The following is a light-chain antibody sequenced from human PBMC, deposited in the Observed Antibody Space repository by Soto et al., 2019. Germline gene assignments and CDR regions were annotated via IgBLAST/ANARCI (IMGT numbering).Light chain of an antibody. Sequence: EIVMTQSPVTLSVSPGARVALYCRASQSVSSNLAWYQQKPGQAPSLLIYGAFTRATGIPARFSGTGSGTEFTLTISSLQSEDFALYYCQQYNDWPLTFGQGTKVDIK. J-gene: IGKJ1*01. V-gene: IGKV3-15*01. CDR1: QSVSSN. CDR2: GAF. CDR3: QQYNDWPLT.